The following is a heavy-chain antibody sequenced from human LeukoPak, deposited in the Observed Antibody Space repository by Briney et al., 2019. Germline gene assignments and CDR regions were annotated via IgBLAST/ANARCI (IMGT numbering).Heavy chain of an antibody. CDR2: IKENGSEN. D-gene: IGHD1-1*01. CDR1: GFTFSRYW. V-gene: IGHV3-7*01. Sequence: GGSLRLSCAASGFTFSRYWMTWVRQAPGKGLEWVANIKENGSENSYVESVKGRFTISRDNAKNSLYLQLNSLRAEDTAVYFCARQRYSDYWGQGTLVTVSS. CDR3: ARQRYSDY. J-gene: IGHJ4*02.